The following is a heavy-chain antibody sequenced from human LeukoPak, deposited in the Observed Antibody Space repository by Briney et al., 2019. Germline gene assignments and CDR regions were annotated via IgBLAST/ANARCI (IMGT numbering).Heavy chain of an antibody. V-gene: IGHV4-61*02. D-gene: IGHD1-26*01. CDR3: AGEVGGSWFDP. CDR2: IYSSGNT. J-gene: IGHJ5*02. CDR1: GGSISSGSHN. Sequence: SSETLSLTCTVSGGSISSGSHNWSWLRQPAGQGLEWIGGIYSSGNTNYNPSLKSRVTISLDTSKNQFSLNLSSVTAADTAVYYCAGEVGGSWFDPWGLGTLVTVSS.